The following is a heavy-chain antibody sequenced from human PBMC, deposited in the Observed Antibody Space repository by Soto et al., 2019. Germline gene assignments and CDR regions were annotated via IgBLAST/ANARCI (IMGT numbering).Heavy chain of an antibody. Sequence: EVQLVESGGGLVQPGGSLRLSCEASGFTFRNYWMTWVRQAPGKGLEWVANIKQDGTQKYYLDSVRGRFTISRDNAKNSLYLQMDSLRAEDTAVYYCARDAWNAGTQGSFDYWGQGTLVTVSS. CDR1: GFTFRNYW. CDR2: IKQDGTQK. CDR3: ARDAWNAGTQGSFDY. J-gene: IGHJ4*02. D-gene: IGHD1-1*01. V-gene: IGHV3-7*03.